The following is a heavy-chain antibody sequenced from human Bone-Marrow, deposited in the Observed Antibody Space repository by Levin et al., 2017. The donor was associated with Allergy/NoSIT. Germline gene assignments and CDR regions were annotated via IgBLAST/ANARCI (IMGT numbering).Heavy chain of an antibody. D-gene: IGHD4-17*01. J-gene: IGHJ4*02. CDR1: GLTFRNAW. Sequence: GGSLRLSCAGTGLTFRNAWMNWVRQAPGKGLEWVGRIKAKTDGGTTDYGAAVKGRFIISRDDSKDTLYLQMHSLKTEDTAVYYCTIVWGQYGDSDWGRGTLVTVSS. CDR2: IKAKTDGGTT. V-gene: IGHV3-15*07. CDR3: TIVWGQYGDSD.